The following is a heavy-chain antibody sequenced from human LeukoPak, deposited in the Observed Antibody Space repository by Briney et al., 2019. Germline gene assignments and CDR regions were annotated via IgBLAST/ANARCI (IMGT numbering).Heavy chain of an antibody. CDR2: IYYSGST. D-gene: IGHD1-26*01. J-gene: IGHJ4*02. Sequence: SETLSLTCTVSGGSISSYYWSWIRQPPGKGLEWIGYIYYSGSTNYNPSLKSRVTISVDTSKNQFSLKLSSVTAADTAVYYCARHLGFDGSYPGGFDYWGQGTLVTVSS. CDR1: GGSISSYY. V-gene: IGHV4-59*08. CDR3: ARHLGFDGSYPGGFDY.